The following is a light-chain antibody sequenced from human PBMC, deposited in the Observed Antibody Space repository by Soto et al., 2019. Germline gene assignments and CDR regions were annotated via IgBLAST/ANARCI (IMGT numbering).Light chain of an antibody. J-gene: IGKJ2*01. Sequence: DIQMTQSPSALSASIGDRVTIVCRARRNIGTWLAWYQQRPGNAPRLLIHDASRLESWVPSRFSGGGSGTEFTLTITSLQPDDFATYYCQHCHDYPYIFGQGTNVEIK. CDR2: DAS. CDR3: QHCHDYPYI. CDR1: RNIGTW. V-gene: IGKV1-5*02.